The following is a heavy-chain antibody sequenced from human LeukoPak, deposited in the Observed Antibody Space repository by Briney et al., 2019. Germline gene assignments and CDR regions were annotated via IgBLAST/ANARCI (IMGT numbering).Heavy chain of an antibody. CDR1: GFTFSSYG. V-gene: IGHV3-30*02. CDR3: AKDLDIVVVPAADP. J-gene: IGHJ5*02. CDR2: IRYDGSNK. D-gene: IGHD2-2*03. Sequence: GGSLRLSCAASGFTFSSYGMHWVRQAPGKGLEWVAFIRYDGSNKYYADPVKGRFTISRDNSKNTLYLQMNSLRAEDTAVYYCAKDLDIVVVPAADPWGQGTLVTVSS.